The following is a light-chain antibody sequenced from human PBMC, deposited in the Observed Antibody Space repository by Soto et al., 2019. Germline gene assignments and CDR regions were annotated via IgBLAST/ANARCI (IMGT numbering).Light chain of an antibody. CDR3: QQYTHWPRT. CDR2: GAS. J-gene: IGKJ1*01. V-gene: IGKV3-15*01. CDR1: QSVSSN. Sequence: ETVMTQSPATLSVSPGERATLSCRASQSVSSNLAWYQQKPGQAPRLLIYGASTRATGIPARFSGSGSGTEFTLTISSLQSEDFAVYYCQQYTHWPRTFGQGTKLDVK.